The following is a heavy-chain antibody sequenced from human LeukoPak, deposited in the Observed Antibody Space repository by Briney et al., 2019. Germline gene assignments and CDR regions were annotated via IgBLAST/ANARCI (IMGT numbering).Heavy chain of an antibody. CDR2: IWYDGSNK. V-gene: IGHV3-33*01. D-gene: IGHD3-22*01. CDR1: GFTFSSYG. Sequence: GGSLGLSCAASGFTFSSYGMHWVRQAPGKGLEWVAVIWYDGSNKYYADSVKGRFTISRDNSKNTLYLQMNSLRAEDTAVYYCARDPYDSSGPDAFDIWGQGTMVTVSS. J-gene: IGHJ3*02. CDR3: ARDPYDSSGPDAFDI.